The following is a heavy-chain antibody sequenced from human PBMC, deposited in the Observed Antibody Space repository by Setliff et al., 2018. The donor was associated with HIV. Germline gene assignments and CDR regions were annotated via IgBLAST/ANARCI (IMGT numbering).Heavy chain of an antibody. V-gene: IGHV3-7*01. J-gene: IGHJ4*02. D-gene: IGHD1-26*01. Sequence: GGSLRLSCAASGFSFTNYGMTWVRQAPGKGLEWVANINEDGSDKFYVDSIKGRFTVSRDNAENTLYLQMNSLRAEDTAVYYCVRDWDNKVHFDYWGQGILVTVSS. CDR1: GFSFTNYG. CDR2: INEDGSDK. CDR3: VRDWDNKVHFDY.